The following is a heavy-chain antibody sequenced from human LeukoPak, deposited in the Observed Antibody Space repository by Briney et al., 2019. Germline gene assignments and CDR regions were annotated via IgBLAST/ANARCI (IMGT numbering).Heavy chain of an antibody. V-gene: IGHV1-24*01. CDR3: ATDLRYGDYVQNY. D-gene: IGHD4-17*01. CDR2: FDPEDGET. J-gene: IGHJ4*02. Sequence: ASVKVSCKVSGYTLTELSMHWVRQAPGKGLEWMGGFDPEDGETIYAQKFQGRVTTTGDTSTDTAYMELSSLRSEDTAVYYCATDLRYGDYVQNYWGQGTLVTVSS. CDR1: GYTLTELS.